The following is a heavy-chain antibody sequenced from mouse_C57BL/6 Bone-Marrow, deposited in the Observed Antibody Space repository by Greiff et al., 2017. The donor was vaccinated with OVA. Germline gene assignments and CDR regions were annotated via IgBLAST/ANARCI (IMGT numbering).Heavy chain of an antibody. J-gene: IGHJ2*01. Sequence: EVKLVESEGGLVQPGSSMKLSCTASGFTFSDYYMAWVRQVPEKGLEWVANINYDGSSTYYLDSLKSRFIISRDNAKNILYLQMSSLKSEDTATYYCARDGYSFDYWGQGTTLTASS. CDR2: INYDGSST. V-gene: IGHV5-16*01. D-gene: IGHD2-2*01. CDR3: ARDGYSFDY. CDR1: GFTFSDYY.